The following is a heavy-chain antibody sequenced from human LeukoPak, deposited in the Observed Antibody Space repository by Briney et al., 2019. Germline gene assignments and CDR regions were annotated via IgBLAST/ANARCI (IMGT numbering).Heavy chain of an antibody. Sequence: SETLSLTCTVSGGSISSYYWSWIRQPPGKGVEWIGYIYDSGSTNYNPSLKSRVTISVDTSKNQFSLKVSSVTAADTAVYYCASLTTADAFDIWGQGTMVTVSS. CDR2: IYDSGST. D-gene: IGHD3-22*01. CDR1: GGSISSYY. J-gene: IGHJ3*02. V-gene: IGHV4-59*01. CDR3: ASLTTADAFDI.